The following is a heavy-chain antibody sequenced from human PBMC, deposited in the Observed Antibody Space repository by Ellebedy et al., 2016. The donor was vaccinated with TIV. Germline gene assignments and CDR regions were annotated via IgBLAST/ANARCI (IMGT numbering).Heavy chain of an antibody. D-gene: IGHD6-13*01. CDR1: GLMFSDYV. J-gene: IGHJ2*01. Sequence: GGSLRLSCAASGLMFSDYVMDWVRQAPGKGLEWVAAISNDETYTYYADSVRGRFSISRDNSKNTLYLRMNTLRPDDTAVYYCAKGIARGHWYFDLWGRGTLVTVSS. CDR2: ISNDETYT. CDR3: AKGIARGHWYFDL. V-gene: IGHV3-30*04.